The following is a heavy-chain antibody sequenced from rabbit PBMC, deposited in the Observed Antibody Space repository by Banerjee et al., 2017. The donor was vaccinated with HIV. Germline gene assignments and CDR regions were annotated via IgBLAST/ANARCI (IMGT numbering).Heavy chain of an antibody. D-gene: IGHD8-1*01. CDR1: GLDFSSSYW. Sequence: SLEGSGGDLVKPGASLTLTCTASGLDFSSSYWICWVRQAPGKGLEWIACSYAGSSGSTYYASWAKGRFTISKTSSTTVTLQMTSLTAADTATYFCARAYADSSYYTYFNLWSPGTLVTVS. CDR3: ARAYADSSYYTYFNL. CDR2: SYAGSSGST. V-gene: IGHV1S40*01. J-gene: IGHJ4*01.